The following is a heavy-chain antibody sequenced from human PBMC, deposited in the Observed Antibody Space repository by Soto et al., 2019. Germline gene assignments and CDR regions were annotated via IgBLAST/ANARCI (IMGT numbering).Heavy chain of an antibody. D-gene: IGHD3-10*01. CDR2: ISGSGGRT. CDR3: ARLLGQDQFDS. CDR1: GFTFISYA. Sequence: GGSLRLSCAASGFTFISYAMSWVRQAPGKGLEWVSAISGSGGRTHYADSVKGRFTISRDNPKNTLYLQMSTLRAEDTAVYYCARLLGQDQFDSWGQGTLVTVSS. J-gene: IGHJ4*02. V-gene: IGHV3-23*01.